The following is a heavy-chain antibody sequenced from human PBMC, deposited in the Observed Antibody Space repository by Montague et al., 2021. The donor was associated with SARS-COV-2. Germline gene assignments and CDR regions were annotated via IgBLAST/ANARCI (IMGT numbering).Heavy chain of an antibody. Sequence: SETRSLTCAVYGGSFSGYYWSWIRQPPGKGLEWIGEINHSGSTNYNPSLKSQVTISVDTSKNQFSLKLSSVTAADTAVYYCARGLSQPDFQAYWGQGTLVTVSS. CDR1: GGSFSGYY. D-gene: IGHD2-2*01. CDR2: INHSGST. J-gene: IGHJ4*02. V-gene: IGHV4-34*01. CDR3: ARGLSQPDFQAY.